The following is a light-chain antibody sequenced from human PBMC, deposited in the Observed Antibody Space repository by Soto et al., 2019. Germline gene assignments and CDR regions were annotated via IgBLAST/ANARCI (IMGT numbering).Light chain of an antibody. CDR3: AAWDDSLSGDNYV. CDR1: SSNIGSNY. J-gene: IGLJ1*01. CDR2: RNN. V-gene: IGLV1-47*01. Sequence: QSVLTQPPSASGTPGQRVTISCSGSSSNIGSNYVYWYQQLPGTAPKLLIYRNNQRPSGVPDRFSGSKSGTSASLAISGLRSEDEADYYCAAWDDSLSGDNYVFGTGTQLTVL.